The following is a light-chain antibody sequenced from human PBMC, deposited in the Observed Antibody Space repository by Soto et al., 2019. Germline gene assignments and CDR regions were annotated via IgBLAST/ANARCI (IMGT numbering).Light chain of an antibody. J-gene: IGKJ1*01. Sequence: EIVLTQSPATLSLSPGERATLSCRASQSVHAYLAWYQQRPGQAPRLLIYDTGTRATGIPDRFSGSGSGSGTDFTLTISSLEPEDSAVYYCQQRSNWPPWTFGQGTRVEIK. CDR2: DTG. CDR3: QQRSNWPPWT. V-gene: IGKV3-11*01. CDR1: QSVHAY.